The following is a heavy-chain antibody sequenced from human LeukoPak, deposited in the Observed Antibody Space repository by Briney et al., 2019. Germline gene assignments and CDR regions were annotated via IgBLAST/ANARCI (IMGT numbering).Heavy chain of an antibody. V-gene: IGHV1-2*02. CDR1: GYTFTGYY. D-gene: IGHD3-22*01. Sequence: ASVTVSCKASGYTFTGYYMHWVRQAPGQGLEWMGWINPNSGGTSFAQKFQGRVTMTRDTSISTAYMELSRLRFDDTAVYYCARDRAYSSGRDDTFDLWGQGTMVIVSS. J-gene: IGHJ3*01. CDR3: ARDRAYSSGRDDTFDL. CDR2: INPNSGGT.